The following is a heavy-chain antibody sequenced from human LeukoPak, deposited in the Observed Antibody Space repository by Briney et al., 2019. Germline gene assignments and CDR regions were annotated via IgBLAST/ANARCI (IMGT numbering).Heavy chain of an antibody. D-gene: IGHD2-2*02. CDR1: GFTFSSYN. Sequence: GGSLRLSCAASGFTFSSYNMKWVRQAPGKGLEWVSFMSSSGGYIYYADSVKGRFTISRDNAKNSLYLQMNSLRAEDTAVYYCARGAQFCSSASCYIDYWGQGTLVTVSP. CDR3: ARGAQFCSSASCYIDY. J-gene: IGHJ4*02. CDR2: MSSSGGYI. V-gene: IGHV3-21*01.